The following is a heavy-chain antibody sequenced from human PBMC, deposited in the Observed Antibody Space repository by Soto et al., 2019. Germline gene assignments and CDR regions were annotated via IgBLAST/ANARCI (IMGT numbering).Heavy chain of an antibody. Sequence: SETLSLSCAVYGGSFGGYYWSWIRQPPGKGLEWIGEINHSGGTNYNPSLKSRVTISVDTSKNQFSLKLSSVTAADTAVYYCATSYYDILTGSAFDYWGQGTLVTVSS. D-gene: IGHD3-9*01. J-gene: IGHJ4*02. CDR3: ATSYYDILTGSAFDY. CDR2: INHSGGT. CDR1: GGSFGGYY. V-gene: IGHV4-34*01.